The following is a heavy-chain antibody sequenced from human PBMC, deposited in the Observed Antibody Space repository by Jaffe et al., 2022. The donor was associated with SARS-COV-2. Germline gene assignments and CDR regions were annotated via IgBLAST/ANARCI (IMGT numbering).Heavy chain of an antibody. J-gene: IGHJ4*02. V-gene: IGHV3-53*01. Sequence: EVQLVESGGGLIQPGGSLRLSCAVSGFTVSSSYMSWVRQAPGTGLEWVAILYSGGTAYYADSVKGRFSISRDNSKNTLYVQMNSLRGEDTAVYYCARAADWKYAYYDYWGQGTLVTVSS. D-gene: IGHD1-7*01. CDR3: ARAADWKYAYYDY. CDR1: GFTVSSSY. CDR2: LYSGGTA.